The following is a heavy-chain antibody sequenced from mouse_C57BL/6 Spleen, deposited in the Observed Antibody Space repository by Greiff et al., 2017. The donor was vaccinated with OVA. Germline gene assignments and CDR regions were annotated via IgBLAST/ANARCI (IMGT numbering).Heavy chain of an antibody. V-gene: IGHV1-69*01. D-gene: IGHD2-2*01. J-gene: IGHJ4*01. CDR3: ASYGYYYAMDY. Sequence: QVQLQQPGAELVMPGASVKLSCKASGYTFTSYWMHWVKQRPGQGLEWIGEIDPSDSYTNYNQKFKGKSTLTVDKSSSTAYMQLSSLTSEDSAVYFCASYGYYYAMDYWGQGTSVTVSS. CDR2: IDPSDSYT. CDR1: GYTFTSYW.